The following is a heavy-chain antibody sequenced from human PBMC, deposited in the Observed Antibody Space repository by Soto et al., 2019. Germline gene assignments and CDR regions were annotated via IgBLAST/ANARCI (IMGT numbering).Heavy chain of an antibody. V-gene: IGHV1-24*01. CDR2: FDPEDGET. Sequence: GASVKVSCKVSGYTLTELSMHWVRQAPGKGLEWMGGFDPEDGETIYAQKFQGRVTMTEDTSTDTAYMELSSLRSEDTAVYYCAGITMVRGVIRNWFDPWGQGTLVTVSS. CDR1: GYTLTELS. CDR3: AGITMVRGVIRNWFDP. J-gene: IGHJ5*02. D-gene: IGHD3-10*01.